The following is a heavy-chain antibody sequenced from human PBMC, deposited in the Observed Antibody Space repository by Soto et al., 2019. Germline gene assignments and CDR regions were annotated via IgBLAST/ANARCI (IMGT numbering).Heavy chain of an antibody. J-gene: IGHJ6*02. Sequence: GESLKISCKGSGYSFTSYWISWVRQMPGKGLEWMGRIVPSDSYTNYSPSFQGHVTISADKSISTAYLQWSSLKASDTAMYYCARHPTTVTTYYYGMDVWGQGTTVTVSS. CDR2: IVPSDSYT. V-gene: IGHV5-10-1*01. CDR1: GYSFTSYW. CDR3: ARHPTTVTTYYYGMDV. D-gene: IGHD4-4*01.